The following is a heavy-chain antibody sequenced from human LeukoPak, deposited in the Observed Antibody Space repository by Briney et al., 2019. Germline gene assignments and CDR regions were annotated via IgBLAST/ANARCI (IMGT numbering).Heavy chain of an antibody. CDR3: AKDREGTTFDN. CDR1: GFTFSSYG. Sequence: GRSLRLSCAASGFTFSSYGMHWVRQAPGKGLEWVAVISYDGSNKYYADSVKGRFTISRDNSKNTLYLQMNSLRAEDTAVYYCAKDREGTTFDNWGQGTLVTVSS. J-gene: IGHJ4*02. CDR2: ISYDGSNK. V-gene: IGHV3-30*18. D-gene: IGHD1-7*01.